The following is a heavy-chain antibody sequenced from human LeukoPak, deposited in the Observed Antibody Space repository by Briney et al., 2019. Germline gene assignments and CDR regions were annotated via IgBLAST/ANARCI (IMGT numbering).Heavy chain of an antibody. J-gene: IGHJ4*02. CDR2: INHSGST. V-gene: IGHV4-34*01. CDR1: GGSFSGYY. D-gene: IGHD6-19*01. CDR3: ARGNSSAYYFDY. Sequence: SETLSLTCAVYGGSFSGYYWSWIRQPPGKGLEWIGEINHSGSTNYNPSLKSRVTISVDTSKNQSSLKLSSVTAADTAVYYCARGNSSAYYFDYWGQGTLVTVSS.